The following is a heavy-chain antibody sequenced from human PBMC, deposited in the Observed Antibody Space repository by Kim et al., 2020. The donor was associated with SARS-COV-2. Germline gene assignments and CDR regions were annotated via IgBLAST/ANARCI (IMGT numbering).Heavy chain of an antibody. CDR3: ASAPYDFWSGLNYFDY. Sequence: SETLSLTCAVSGGSISSGGYSGSWIRQPPGKRLEWIGYIYHSGSTYYNPSLKSRVTISVDRSKNQFSLKLSSVTAADTAVYYCASAPYDFWSGLNYFDYWGQGTLVTVSS. J-gene: IGHJ4*02. D-gene: IGHD3-3*01. V-gene: IGHV4-30-2*01. CDR1: GGSISSGGYS. CDR2: IYHSGST.